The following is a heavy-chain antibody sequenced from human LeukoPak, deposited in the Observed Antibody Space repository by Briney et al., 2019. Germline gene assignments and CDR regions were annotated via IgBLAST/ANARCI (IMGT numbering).Heavy chain of an antibody. Sequence: SXXLXLTCTVSGYSISSGYYWGWSRPPPGKGLEWIGRIYHSGSTYYNPSLKSRVTISVDTSKNQFSLKLSSVTAADTAVYYCARAVDIWGQGTMVTVSS. V-gene: IGHV4-38-2*02. CDR3: ARAVDI. CDR2: IYHSGST. D-gene: IGHD6-19*01. J-gene: IGHJ3*02. CDR1: GYSISSGYY.